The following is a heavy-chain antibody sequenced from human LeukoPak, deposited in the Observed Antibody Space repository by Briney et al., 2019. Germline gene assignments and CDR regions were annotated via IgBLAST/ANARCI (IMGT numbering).Heavy chain of an antibody. D-gene: IGHD6-13*01. Sequence: GGSLRLSCAASGFTFSSYAMNWVRPAPGKGLEWVSLISGSGGSTHYADSVKGRFTISRDNSKNTVSLQMNSLRAEDSAVYYCANWAGVGTSTWYFGPFDYWGQGTLVTVSS. CDR2: ISGSGGST. CDR1: GFTFSSYA. CDR3: ANWAGVGTSTWYFGPFDY. V-gene: IGHV3-23*01. J-gene: IGHJ4*02.